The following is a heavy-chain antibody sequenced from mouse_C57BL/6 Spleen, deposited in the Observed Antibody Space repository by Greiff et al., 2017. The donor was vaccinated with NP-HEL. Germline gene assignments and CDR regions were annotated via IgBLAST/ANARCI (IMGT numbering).Heavy chain of an antibody. CDR1: GYTFTDYY. CDR3: ARRYGSGGDYFDY. CDR2: IFPGSGST. J-gene: IGHJ2*01. Sequence: VQLQQPGPELVKPGASVKISCKASGYTFTDYYINRVKQRPGQGLEWIGWIFPGSGSTYYNEKFKGKATLTVDKSSSTAYMLLSSLTSEDSAVYFWARRYGSGGDYFDYWDQGTTLTVSS. V-gene: IGHV1-75*01. D-gene: IGHD1-1*01.